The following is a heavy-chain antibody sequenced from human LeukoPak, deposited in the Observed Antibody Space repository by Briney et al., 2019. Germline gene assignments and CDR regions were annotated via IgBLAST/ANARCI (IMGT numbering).Heavy chain of an antibody. J-gene: IGHJ4*02. Sequence: TGESLKISCKGSGYSFTSYWIGWVRQLPGKGLEWMGIIYPDDSDTRYSPSLEGQVSISADRSISTAYLQWSSLKASDTAMYFCAISDDGSYYNYWGQGTLVTVSS. CDR2: IYPDDSDT. D-gene: IGHD3-10*01. V-gene: IGHV5-51*01. CDR3: AISDDGSYYNY. CDR1: GYSFTSYW.